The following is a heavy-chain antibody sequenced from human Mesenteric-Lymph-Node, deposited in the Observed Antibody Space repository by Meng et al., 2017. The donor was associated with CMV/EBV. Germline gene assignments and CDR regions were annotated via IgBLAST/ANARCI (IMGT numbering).Heavy chain of an antibody. D-gene: IGHD2-2*02. V-gene: IGHV3-11*01. CDR1: GFTFSDYY. CDR2: ISSSGSTI. J-gene: IGHJ6*02. CDR3: ARDQYPIVVVPAAIYYYYGMDV. Sequence: LSLTCAASGFTFSDYYMSWIRQAPGKGLEWVSYISSSGSTIYYADSVKGRFTISRDNAKNSLYLQMNSLRAEDTAVYYCARDQYPIVVVPAAIYYYYGMDVWGQGTTVTVSS.